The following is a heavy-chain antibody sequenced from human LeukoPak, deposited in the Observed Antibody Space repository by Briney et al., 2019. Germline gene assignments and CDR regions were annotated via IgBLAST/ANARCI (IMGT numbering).Heavy chain of an antibody. D-gene: IGHD2-21*02. J-gene: IGHJ4*02. CDR2: INHSGST. Sequence: SETLSLTCAVYGGSFSGYYWSWIRQPPGKGLEWIGEINHSGSTNYNPSLKSRVTISVDTSKNQFSLKLSSVTAADTAVYYCARGPRVVLTAIRRHFVYWGQGTLVTVSS. V-gene: IGHV4-34*01. CDR3: ARGPRVVLTAIRRHFVY. CDR1: GGSFSGYY.